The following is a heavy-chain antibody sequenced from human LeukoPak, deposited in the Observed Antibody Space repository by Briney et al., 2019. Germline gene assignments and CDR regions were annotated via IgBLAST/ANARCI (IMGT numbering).Heavy chain of an antibody. CDR3: ARALVAGYSSSWFWFDP. V-gene: IGHV3-74*03. CDR1: GFTFSTYW. D-gene: IGHD6-13*01. CDR2: LSDDGSYT. J-gene: IGHJ5*02. Sequence: GGSLRLSCAASGFTFSTYWMYWVRQAPGKGLVWVSRLSDDGSYTEYADSVKGRFTISRDNAKNTLFLQMSSLSAEDTAVYYCARALVAGYSSSWFWFDPWGQGTLVTVSS.